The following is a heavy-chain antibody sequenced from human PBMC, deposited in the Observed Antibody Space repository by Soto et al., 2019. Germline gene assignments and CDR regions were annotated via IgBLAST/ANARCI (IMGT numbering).Heavy chain of an antibody. Sequence: EVQLVESGGGLIKPGESLRLSCAVSGLTFSQAWMNWVRQAPGKGLEWVGRIKSKTDGGAADYAAPLKDRFIISRDDSKNTVYLQMNSLTTEDTAVYYCTTYYYGSGTSYKFGYWGQGTLVTVSS. CDR2: IKSKTDGGAA. J-gene: IGHJ4*02. CDR1: GLTFSQAW. D-gene: IGHD3-10*01. V-gene: IGHV3-15*07. CDR3: TTYYYGSGTSYKFGY.